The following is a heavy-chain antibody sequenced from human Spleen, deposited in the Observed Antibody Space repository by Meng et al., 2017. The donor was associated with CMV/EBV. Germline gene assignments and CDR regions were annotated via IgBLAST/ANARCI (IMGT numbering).Heavy chain of an antibody. J-gene: IGHJ3*02. CDR1: GFTFSNSV. D-gene: IGHD3-22*01. CDR3: ARGVNRATMIVVVTHYAFDI. CDR2: IRGGGDGV. V-gene: IGHV3-23*01. Sequence: GESLKISCAASGFTFSNSVMRWVRQAPGKGLEWVSPIRGGGDGVYYGDSEKGPFTISRDKSKNTLRLQINSLRAEDTAVYYCARGVNRATMIVVVTHYAFDIWGQGTMVTVSS.